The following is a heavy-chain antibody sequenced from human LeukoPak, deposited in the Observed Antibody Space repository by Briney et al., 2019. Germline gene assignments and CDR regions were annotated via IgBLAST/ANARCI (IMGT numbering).Heavy chain of an antibody. Sequence: ASVMLSCKASGYSFTNYDITWVRQATGQGLEWMGWMNPNSGNTDYAQKFQGRVSMTRDTSVTTAYMELSSLTSEDTAIYYCARRFRLNFWSGSYTHVYWFDPWGQGTLVTVS. V-gene: IGHV1-8*01. CDR3: ARRFRLNFWSGSYTHVYWFDP. CDR1: GYSFTNYD. CDR2: MNPNSGNT. D-gene: IGHD3-3*01. J-gene: IGHJ5*02.